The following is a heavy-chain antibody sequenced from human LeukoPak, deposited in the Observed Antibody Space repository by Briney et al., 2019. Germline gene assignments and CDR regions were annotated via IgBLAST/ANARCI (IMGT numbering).Heavy chain of an antibody. D-gene: IGHD6-13*01. J-gene: IGHJ4*02. Sequence: GGSLRLSCVASGFTFTSFWMTWVRQAPGKGLEWVANINRDGSKKTYVDSVKGRFTISRDNAKNSLYLQMSSLRAEDTAVYYCATAPAAADSCWGQGTLVAVSS. V-gene: IGHV3-7*01. CDR3: ATAPAAADSC. CDR1: GFTFTSFW. CDR2: INRDGSKK.